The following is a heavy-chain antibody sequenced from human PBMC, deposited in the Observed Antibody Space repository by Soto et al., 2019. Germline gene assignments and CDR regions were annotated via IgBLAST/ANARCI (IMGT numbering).Heavy chain of an antibody. Sequence: SETLSLTCAVYGGSFSGYYWSWIRQPPGKGLEWIGEINHSGSTNYNPSLKSRVTISVDTSKNQFSLKLSSVTAADTAVYYCARRRSGITMVRGLDYWGQGTLVTVSS. D-gene: IGHD3-10*01. CDR1: GGSFSGYY. CDR2: INHSGST. J-gene: IGHJ4*02. CDR3: ARRRSGITMVRGLDY. V-gene: IGHV4-34*01.